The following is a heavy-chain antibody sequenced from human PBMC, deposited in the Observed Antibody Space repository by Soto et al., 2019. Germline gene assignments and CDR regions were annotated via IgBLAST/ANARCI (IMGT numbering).Heavy chain of an antibody. V-gene: IGHV3-74*01. J-gene: IGHJ4*02. Sequence: EVQLVESGGGLVQPGGSLRLSCAASGFTFSIYWMHWVRQAPGKGLVWVSRIYSDGSSRHYADSVKGRFTISRDNAKNTLYLQMNSLRAEDTAVYYCARVLGYCSGGSCYSGAAFDHWGQGTLVTVSS. D-gene: IGHD2-15*01. CDR3: ARVLGYCSGGSCYSGAAFDH. CDR2: IYSDGSSR. CDR1: GFTFSIYW.